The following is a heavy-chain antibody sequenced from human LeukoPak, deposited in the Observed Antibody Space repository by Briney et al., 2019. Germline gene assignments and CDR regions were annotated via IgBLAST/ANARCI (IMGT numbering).Heavy chain of an antibody. CDR3: ARVRVLMVYDPDNWFDP. D-gene: IGHD2-8*01. J-gene: IGHJ5*02. CDR1: GGSISSGDYY. Sequence: SETLSLTCTVSGGSISSGDYYWSWIRQPPGKGLEWIGYIYYSGSTYYNPSLKSRVTISVDTSKNQFSLKLSSVTAADTAVYYCARVRVLMVYDPDNWFDPRGQGTLVTVSS. V-gene: IGHV4-30-4*01. CDR2: IYYSGST.